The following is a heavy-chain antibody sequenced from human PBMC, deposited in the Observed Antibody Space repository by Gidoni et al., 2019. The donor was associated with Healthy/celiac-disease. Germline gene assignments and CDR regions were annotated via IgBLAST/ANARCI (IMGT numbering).Heavy chain of an antibody. CDR1: GGSISSGSYY. Sequence: QVQLQESGPGLVKPSQTLSLTCTGSGGSISSGSYYWSWIRQPAGKGLEWIGRIYTSGSTNYNPSLKSRVTISVDTSKNQFSLKLSSVTAADTAVYYCARDPVWDYYGMDVWGQGTTVTVSS. D-gene: IGHD3-16*01. CDR3: ARDPVWDYYGMDV. CDR2: IYTSGST. V-gene: IGHV4-61*02. J-gene: IGHJ6*02.